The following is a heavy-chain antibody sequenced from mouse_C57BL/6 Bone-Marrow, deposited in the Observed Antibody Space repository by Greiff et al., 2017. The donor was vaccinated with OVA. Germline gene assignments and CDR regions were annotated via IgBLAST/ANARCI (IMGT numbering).Heavy chain of an antibody. Sequence: EVKLVESGGGLVQPGESLKLSCESNEYAFPSHDMSWVRKTPEKRLELVAAINSDGGSTYYPDTMERRFIISRDNTKTTLYLQMSSLRAEDTALYDCAKLAMIPSVDYWGQGTTLTVSS. CDR3: AKLAMIPSVDY. CDR2: INSDGGST. D-gene: IGHD2-4*01. J-gene: IGHJ2*01. V-gene: IGHV5-2*01. CDR1: EYAFPSHD.